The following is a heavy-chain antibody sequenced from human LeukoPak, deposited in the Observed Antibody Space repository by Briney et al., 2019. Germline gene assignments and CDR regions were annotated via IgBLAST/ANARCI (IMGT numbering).Heavy chain of an antibody. Sequence: GGSLRLSCEASGFTFSSYAMSWVRQAPGKGLEWVSAISGSGGSTYYADSVKGRFTISRDNSKNTLYLQMNSLRAEDTAVYYCAKRVRRGYYYGMDIWGQGTTVTVSS. CDR3: AKRVRRGYYYGMDI. CDR2: ISGSGGST. V-gene: IGHV3-23*01. CDR1: GFTFSSYA. J-gene: IGHJ6*02. D-gene: IGHD1-1*01.